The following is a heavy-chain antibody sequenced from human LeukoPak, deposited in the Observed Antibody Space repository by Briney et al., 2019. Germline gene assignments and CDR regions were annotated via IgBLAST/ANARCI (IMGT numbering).Heavy chain of an antibody. CDR3: ARDTIFGVVRTNYFDY. Sequence: SVKVSCKASGGTFSSYAISWVRQAPGQGLEWMGGIIPIFGTANYAQKFQGRVTITADESTSTAYMELSSLRSEDTAAYYCARDTIFGVVRTNYFDYWGQGTLVTVSS. V-gene: IGHV1-69*13. CDR1: GGTFSSYA. J-gene: IGHJ4*02. CDR2: IIPIFGTA. D-gene: IGHD3-3*01.